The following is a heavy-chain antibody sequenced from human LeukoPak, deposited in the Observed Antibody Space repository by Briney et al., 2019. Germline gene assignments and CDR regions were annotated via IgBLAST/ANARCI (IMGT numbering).Heavy chain of an antibody. D-gene: IGHD6-13*01. CDR2: IYYSGGT. CDR1: GASITNYY. Sequence: PSETLSLTCTVSGASITNYYWSWIRQPPGKGLEWIGFIYYSGGTNYNPSLKSRVTISLDMSKNRFSLNLSSVTAADTAVYYCARGEAASKSSSSRYADYWGQGTLVTVSS. J-gene: IGHJ4*02. CDR3: ARGEAASKSSSSRYADY. V-gene: IGHV4-59*01.